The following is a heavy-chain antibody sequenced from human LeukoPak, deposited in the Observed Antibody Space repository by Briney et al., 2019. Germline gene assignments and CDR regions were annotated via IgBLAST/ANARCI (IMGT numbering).Heavy chain of an antibody. CDR2: IRYDGSNK. D-gene: IGHD2-2*01. V-gene: IGHV3-30*02. J-gene: IGHJ4*02. Sequence: PGGSLRLSCAASGFTFSSYGMHWVRHAPGKGLEGVAFIRYDGSNKYYADSVKGRFTISRDNYKHTLYLQMNSLRSEDTAVYYCAKARRLIVVVPAAEDYWGQGTLVTVSS. CDR1: GFTFSSYG. CDR3: AKARRLIVVVPAAEDY.